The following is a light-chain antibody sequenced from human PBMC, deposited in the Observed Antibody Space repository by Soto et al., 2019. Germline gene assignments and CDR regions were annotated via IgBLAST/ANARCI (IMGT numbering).Light chain of an antibody. Sequence: EIVLTQSPASLSVSPGERATLSCRASQSVNNLLAWYQQKPGRPPRLLIYGASTRATGIPARFSGSGSGTEFTLSISSLQSKDFAVYYCQQYNKWPITFGLGTRLE. CDR1: QSVNNL. CDR2: GAS. J-gene: IGKJ5*01. CDR3: QQYNKWPIT. V-gene: IGKV3-15*01.